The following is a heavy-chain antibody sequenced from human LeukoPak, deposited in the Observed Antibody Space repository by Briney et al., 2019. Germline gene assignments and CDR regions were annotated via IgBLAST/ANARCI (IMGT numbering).Heavy chain of an antibody. CDR2: ISYDGSNK. J-gene: IGHJ4*02. V-gene: IGHV3-30-3*01. CDR3: ARDPRFEDIVVVPAAPDY. CDR1: GFTFSDYY. Sequence: GGSLRLSCAASGFTFSDYYMSWIRQAPGKGLEWVAVISYDGSNKYYADSVKGRFTISRDNSKNTLYLQMNSLRAEDTAVYYCARDPRFEDIVVVPAAPDYWGQGTLVTVSS. D-gene: IGHD2-2*01.